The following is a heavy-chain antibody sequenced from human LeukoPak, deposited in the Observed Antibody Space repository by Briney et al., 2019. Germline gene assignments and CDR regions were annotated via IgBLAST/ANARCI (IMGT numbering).Heavy chain of an antibody. D-gene: IGHD3-9*01. CDR1: GFTFSSYA. Sequence: GRSLRLSCAASGFTFSSYAMHWVRQALGKGLEWVAVISYDGSNKYYADSVKGRFTISRDNSKNTLYLQMNSLRAEDTAVYYCAREYYDILTGYSVLDYWGQGTLVTVSS. V-gene: IGHV3-30-3*01. CDR2: ISYDGSNK. CDR3: AREYYDILTGYSVLDY. J-gene: IGHJ4*02.